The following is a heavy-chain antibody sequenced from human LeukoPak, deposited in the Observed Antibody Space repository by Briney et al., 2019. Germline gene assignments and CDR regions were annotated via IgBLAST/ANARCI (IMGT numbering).Heavy chain of an antibody. D-gene: IGHD3-10*01. Sequence: PGGSLRLSCAASGFTLGSYAMSWVRQAPGKGLQWVSSISGLDGTTFYAVSVKGRFTISRDSSKNTLYLQMNSLRAEDTAVYYCAKEHSGSYPDPNRENWFDPWGQGTLATVSS. CDR3: AKEHSGSYPDPNRENWFDP. CDR2: ISGLDGTT. V-gene: IGHV3-23*01. CDR1: GFTLGSYA. J-gene: IGHJ5*02.